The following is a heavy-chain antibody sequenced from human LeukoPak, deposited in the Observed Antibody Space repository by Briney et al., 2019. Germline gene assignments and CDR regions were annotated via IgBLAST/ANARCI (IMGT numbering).Heavy chain of an antibody. D-gene: IGHD3-10*01. Sequence: GASVKVSCRASGYTFTAHDIHWGRQAPGQGLEWMGWIDPNSGGTNYAQKFLGSVTMTGDTSINTAFMELSRLRSDDTAIYYCARGRGTTMVRGVITNYFDLWGRGSLVTVSS. CDR1: GYTFTAHD. CDR2: IDPNSGGT. J-gene: IGHJ2*01. V-gene: IGHV1-2*02. CDR3: ARGRGTTMVRGVITNYFDL.